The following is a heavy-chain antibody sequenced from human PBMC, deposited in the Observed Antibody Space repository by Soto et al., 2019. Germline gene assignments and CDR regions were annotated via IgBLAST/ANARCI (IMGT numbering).Heavy chain of an antibody. Sequence: ASVKVSCKASGGTFSSYAISWVRQAPGQGLEWMGGIIPIFGTANYAQKFQGRVTITADESTSTAYMELSSLRSEDTAVYYCARDPHYYYDSSGYLDYWGQGTLVT. D-gene: IGHD3-22*01. V-gene: IGHV1-69*13. CDR2: IIPIFGTA. J-gene: IGHJ4*02. CDR1: GGTFSSYA. CDR3: ARDPHYYYDSSGYLDY.